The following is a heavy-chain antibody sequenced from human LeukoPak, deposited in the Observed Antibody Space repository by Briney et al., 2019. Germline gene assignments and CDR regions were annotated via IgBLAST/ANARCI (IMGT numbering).Heavy chain of an antibody. CDR1: GSTFSSYA. CDR2: ISYDGSNK. CDR3: ARGWENTIFGVVSPHFDY. Sequence: GGSLRLSCVVTGSTFSSYAMHWVRQAPGKGLEWVAVISYDGSNKYYADSVKGRFTISRDNSKNTLYLQMNSLRAEDTAVYYCARGWENTIFGVVSPHFDYWGLGTLVTVSS. V-gene: IGHV3-30-3*01. J-gene: IGHJ4*02. D-gene: IGHD3-3*01.